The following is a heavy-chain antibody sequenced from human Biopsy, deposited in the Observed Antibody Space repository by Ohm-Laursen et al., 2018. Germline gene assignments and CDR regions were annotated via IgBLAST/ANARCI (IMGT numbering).Heavy chain of an antibody. V-gene: IGHV1-69*01. Sequence: SVKVSCKASGCTFINYAISWVRQAPGQGLEWMGGIITMIGTANYAQILQGRVTITADASTGTAYMDLSSLTTEDTAVYYCARDYQPYLVTIHYYYYGMDVWGQGTTVTVSS. CDR3: ARDYQPYLVTIHYYYYGMDV. CDR2: IITMIGTA. J-gene: IGHJ6*02. D-gene: IGHD2-2*01. CDR1: GCTFINYA.